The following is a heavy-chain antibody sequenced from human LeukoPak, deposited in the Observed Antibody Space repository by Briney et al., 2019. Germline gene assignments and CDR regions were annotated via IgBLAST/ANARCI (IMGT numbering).Heavy chain of an antibody. CDR2: IIPIFGTA. D-gene: IGHD6-6*01. CDR1: GYTFTSYG. CDR3: ARSGSSADPGYYYYYMDV. Sequence: GASVKVSCKASGYTFTSYGISWVRQAPGQGLEWMGGIIPIFGTANYAQKFQGRVTITTDESTSTAYMELSSLRSEDTAVYYCARSGSSADPGYYYYYMDVWGKGTTVTVSS. J-gene: IGHJ6*03. V-gene: IGHV1-69*05.